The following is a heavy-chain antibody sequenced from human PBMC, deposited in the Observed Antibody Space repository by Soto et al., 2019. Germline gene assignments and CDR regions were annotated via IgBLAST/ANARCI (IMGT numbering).Heavy chain of an antibody. J-gene: IGHJ6*03. V-gene: IGHV4-31*03. CDR1: GGSISSGGYY. D-gene: IGHD2-2*01. Sequence: SETLSLTCTVSGGSISSGGYYWSWIRQHPGKGLEWIGYIYYSGSTYYNPSLKSRVTISVDTSKNQFSLKLSSVTAADTAVYYCASMPRGSEALYYYYYYMDVWGKGTTVTVSS. CDR2: IYYSGST. CDR3: ASMPRGSEALYYYYYYMDV.